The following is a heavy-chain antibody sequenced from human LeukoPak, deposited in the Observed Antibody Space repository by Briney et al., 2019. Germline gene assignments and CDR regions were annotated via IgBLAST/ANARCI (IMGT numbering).Heavy chain of an antibody. D-gene: IGHD2-2*01. Sequence: GGSLRLSCAASGFTFSSYSMNWVRQAPGKGVEWVSSISSSSSYIYYADSVKGRFTISRDNAKNSLYLQMDSLRAEDTAVYYCARDRNYCSSTSCYPYYYYYYMDVWGKGTTVTVSS. J-gene: IGHJ6*03. CDR1: GFTFSSYS. CDR2: ISSSSSYI. CDR3: ARDRNYCSSTSCYPYYYYYYMDV. V-gene: IGHV3-21*01.